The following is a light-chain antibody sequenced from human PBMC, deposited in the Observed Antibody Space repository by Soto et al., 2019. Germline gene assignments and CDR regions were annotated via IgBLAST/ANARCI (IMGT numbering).Light chain of an antibody. V-gene: IGLV2-14*01. CDR1: SSDTAGYNY. CDR3: SSYTTSNTPLYV. CDR2: EVS. J-gene: IGLJ1*01. Sequence: QSALTQPASVSGSPGQSITISCTRTSSDTAGYNYVSWYQQHPGKAPKLMIYEVSNRPSGVSNRFSGSQSGNTASLTISVLQAEDEANYYCSSYTTSNTPLYVFGTGTKVTVL.